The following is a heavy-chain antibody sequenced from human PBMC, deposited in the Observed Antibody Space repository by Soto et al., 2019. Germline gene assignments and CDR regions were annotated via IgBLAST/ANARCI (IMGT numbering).Heavy chain of an antibody. Sequence: QVQLQESGPGLVKPSQTLSLTCTVSGGSISSGGYYWSWIRQHAGKGLEWIGYIYYSGSTYYNPSLKSRVTISVDTSKNQFSLKLSSVTAADTAVYYCARESVSYLPTGFDPWGQGTLVTVSS. V-gene: IGHV4-31*03. J-gene: IGHJ5*02. CDR1: GGSISSGGYY. CDR3: ARESVSYLPTGFDP. CDR2: IYYSGST. D-gene: IGHD2-21*02.